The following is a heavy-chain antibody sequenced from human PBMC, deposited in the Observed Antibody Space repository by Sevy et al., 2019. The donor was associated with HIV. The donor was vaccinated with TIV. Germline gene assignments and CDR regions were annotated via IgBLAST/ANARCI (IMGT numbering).Heavy chain of an antibody. V-gene: IGHV1-46*03. Sequence: ASVKVSCKASGYTFTSYYMHWVRQAPGQGLEWMGIINPTGGRTSYAQRFQGRVTMTRDTSTSTVYMELSSLRSEDTAVYYCARDHSWNKGTYFDFWGQGTLVTVSS. J-gene: IGHJ4*02. CDR1: GYTFTSYY. CDR3: ARDHSWNKGTYFDF. D-gene: IGHD1-1*01. CDR2: INPTGGRT.